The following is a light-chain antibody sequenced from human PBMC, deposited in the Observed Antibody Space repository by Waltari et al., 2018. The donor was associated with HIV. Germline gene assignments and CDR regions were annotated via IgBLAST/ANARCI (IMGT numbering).Light chain of an antibody. CDR3: TSYTTIFTYV. Sequence: QSALTQPASVSGSPGQSITISCTGTRSDVGLYNYVSWYQQHPGKAPNLIIYEVTIRPSGVSDRFSGSKSGNTASLTISGLQAEDEADYYCTSYTTIFTYVFGTGTWVSVL. V-gene: IGLV2-14*01. CDR1: RSDVGLYNY. J-gene: IGLJ1*01. CDR2: EVT.